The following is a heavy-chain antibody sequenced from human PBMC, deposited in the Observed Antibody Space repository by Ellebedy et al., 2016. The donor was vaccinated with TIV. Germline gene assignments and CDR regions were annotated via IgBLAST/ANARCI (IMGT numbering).Heavy chain of an antibody. J-gene: IGHJ4*02. Sequence: GSLRLSCTVSGGFISSYYWSWIRQPPGKGLEWIGYIYHSGSTNYNPSLKSRVTISVDTSKNQFSLKLSSVTAADTAVYYCARGSIVGATAFYYFDYWGQGTLVTVSS. CDR1: GGFISSYY. D-gene: IGHD1-26*01. CDR2: IYHSGST. CDR3: ARGSIVGATAFYYFDY. V-gene: IGHV4-59*01.